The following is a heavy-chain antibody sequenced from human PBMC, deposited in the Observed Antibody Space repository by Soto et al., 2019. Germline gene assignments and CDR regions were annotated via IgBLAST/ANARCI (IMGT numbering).Heavy chain of an antibody. J-gene: IGHJ4*02. D-gene: IGHD2-8*02. CDR2: ISYDGSNK. V-gene: IGHV3-30-3*01. Sequence: QVQLVESGGGVVQPGRSLRLSCAASGFTFSSYAMHWVRQAPGKGLEWVAVISYDGSNKYYADSVKGRFTISRDNSKNQLYLQMNSLRAEDTAVYYCARGRVFGVVYAAFDYWGQGTLVTVSS. CDR1: GFTFSSYA. CDR3: ARGRVFGVVYAAFDY.